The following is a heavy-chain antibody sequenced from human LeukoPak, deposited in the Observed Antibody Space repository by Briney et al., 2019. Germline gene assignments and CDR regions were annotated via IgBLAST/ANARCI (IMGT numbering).Heavy chain of an antibody. J-gene: IGHJ4*02. V-gene: IGHV3-23*01. CDR2: ISGSGGRT. CDR1: GFSFSSYA. D-gene: IGHD3-22*01. Sequence: GGSLRLSCAASGFSFSSYAMSWVRQAPGKGLEWVSGISGSGGRTYYADSVKGRFTISRDNSKNTLYLQMNSLRAEDTAVYYCAKGSGYYHPLDYWGQGTLVTVSS. CDR3: AKGSGYYHPLDY.